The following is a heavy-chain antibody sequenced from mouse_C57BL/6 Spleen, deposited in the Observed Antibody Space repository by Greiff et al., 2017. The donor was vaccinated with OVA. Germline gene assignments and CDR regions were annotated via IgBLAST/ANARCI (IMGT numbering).Heavy chain of an antibody. V-gene: IGHV1-59*01. D-gene: IGHD2-5*01. CDR3: ARRDSNSWYFDV. Sequence: QVQLQQPGAELVRPGTSVKLSCKASGYTFTSYWMHWVKQRPGQGLEWIGVIDPSDSYTNYNQKFKGKATLTVDTSSSTAYMQLSSLTSEDSAVYYCARRDSNSWYFDVWGTGTTVTVSS. CDR2: IDPSDSYT. CDR1: GYTFTSYW. J-gene: IGHJ1*03.